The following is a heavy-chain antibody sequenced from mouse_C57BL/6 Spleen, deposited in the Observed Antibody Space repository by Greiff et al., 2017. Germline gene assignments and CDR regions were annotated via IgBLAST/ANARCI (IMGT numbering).Heavy chain of an antibody. J-gene: IGHJ2*01. CDR1: GYTFTSYW. V-gene: IGHV1-69*01. D-gene: IGHD2-10*02. CDR3: ARAYGYGNYKNGVDY. CDR2: IDPSDSYT. Sequence: QVQLQQPGAELVMPGASVKLSCKASGYTFTSYWMHWVKQRPGQGLEWIGEIDPSDSYTNYNQKFKGKSTLTVDKSSSTAYMQLSSLTSEDSAVYYCARAYGYGNYKNGVDYWGQGTTLTVSS.